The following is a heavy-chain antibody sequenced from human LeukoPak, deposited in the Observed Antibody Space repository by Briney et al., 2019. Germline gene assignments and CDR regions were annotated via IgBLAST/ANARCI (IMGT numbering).Heavy chain of an antibody. J-gene: IGHJ4*02. CDR3: AKERAGYTNPYYFDY. V-gene: IGHV3-23*01. D-gene: IGHD3-16*02. Sequence: GGPLRFPCAALGFTFSTYALSGVGQAPGKGLDGAPLISGSGANTYYADSVRGRFTISRDNSKNTLYLHMNSLRAEDTAVYYCAKERAGYTNPYYFDYWGQGTLVTVSS. CDR2: ISGSGANT. CDR1: GFTFSTYA.